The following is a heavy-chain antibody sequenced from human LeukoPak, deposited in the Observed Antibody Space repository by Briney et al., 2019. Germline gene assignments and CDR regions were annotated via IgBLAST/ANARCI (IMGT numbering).Heavy chain of an antibody. CDR1: GGTFSSYA. CDR3: ARDVAAAGTNWFDP. CDR2: IIPIFGTA. V-gene: IGHV1-69*06. J-gene: IGHJ5*02. Sequence: GSSVKVSCKASGGTFSSYAISWVRQAPGQGLEWMGVIIPIFGTANYAQKFQGRVTITADKSTSTAYMELSSLRSEDTAVYYCARDVAAAGTNWFDPWGQGTLVTVSS. D-gene: IGHD6-13*01.